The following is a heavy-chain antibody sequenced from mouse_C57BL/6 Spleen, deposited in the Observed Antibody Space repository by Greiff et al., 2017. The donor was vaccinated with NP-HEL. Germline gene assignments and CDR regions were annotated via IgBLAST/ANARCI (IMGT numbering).Heavy chain of an antibody. CDR3: ASSMITTDYYAMDD. Sequence: EVMLVESGGGLVKPGGSLKLSCAASGFTFSDYGMHWVRQAPEKGLEWVAYISSGSSTIYYAATVKGRFTISRDNAKNTLFLQMTSLRSEDTAMYYCASSMITTDYYAMDDWGQGPSVTVAS. CDR2: ISSGSSTI. J-gene: IGHJ4*01. D-gene: IGHD2-4*01. CDR1: GFTFSDYG. V-gene: IGHV5-17*01.